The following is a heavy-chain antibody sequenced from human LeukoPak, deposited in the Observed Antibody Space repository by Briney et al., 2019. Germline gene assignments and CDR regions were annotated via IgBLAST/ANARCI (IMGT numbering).Heavy chain of an antibody. V-gene: IGHV1-18*01. Sequence: ASVKVSCKASGYTFTSYGISWVRQAPGQGLEWMGWISAYNGNTNYAQKLQGRVTMTTDTSTSTAYMELRSLRSDDTAVYCCARDAAVAGNGGSFDYWGQGTLVTVSS. D-gene: IGHD6-19*01. CDR1: GYTFTSYG. J-gene: IGHJ4*02. CDR3: ARDAAVAGNGGSFDY. CDR2: ISAYNGNT.